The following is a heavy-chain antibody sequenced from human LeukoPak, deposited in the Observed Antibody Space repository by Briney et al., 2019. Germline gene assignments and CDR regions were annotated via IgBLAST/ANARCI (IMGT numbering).Heavy chain of an antibody. CDR2: ICTSGST. CDR3: AREPTILCGSSTSCYSYYYYMDV. V-gene: IGHV4-4*07. CDR1: GGSISSYY. D-gene: IGHD2-2*01. Sequence: SETLSLTCTVSGGSISSYYWSWVRQPAGQGLEWIGRICTSGSTNYNPSLKSRVTMSVDTSKNQFSLKLSSVTAADTAVYYCAREPTILCGSSTSCYSYYYYMDVWGKGTTVTVSS. J-gene: IGHJ6*03.